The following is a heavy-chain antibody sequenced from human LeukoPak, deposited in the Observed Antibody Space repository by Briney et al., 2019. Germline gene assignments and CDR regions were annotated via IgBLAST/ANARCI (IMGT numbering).Heavy chain of an antibody. V-gene: IGHV3-30*18. J-gene: IGHJ4*02. CDR2: ISYYGGNQ. CDR1: GFIFSNYG. CDR3: AKSESGYNDYVSGGFDY. Sequence: GGSLRLSCAASGFIFSNYGMNWVRQAPGKGLEWVAVISYYGGNQYYVDSVKGRFTISRDNSKNTLYLQMISLRVEDTAVYYCAKSESGYNDYVSGGFDYWGQGTLVTVSS. D-gene: IGHD5-12*01.